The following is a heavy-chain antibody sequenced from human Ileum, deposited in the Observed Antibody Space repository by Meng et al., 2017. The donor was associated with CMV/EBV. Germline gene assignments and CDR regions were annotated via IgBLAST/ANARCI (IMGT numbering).Heavy chain of an antibody. CDR2: IYGGGIAT. CDR3: AKGSGYLIDY. CDR1: GFTFSDYA. D-gene: IGHD3-3*01. J-gene: IGHJ4*02. Sequence: GESLKISCAASGFTFSDYAMSWVRQAPGKGLEWVSVIYGGGIATYYADSVKGRFTISRDNAKNSLYLQMNSLRVEDTAVYYCAKGSGYLIDYWGQGTLVTVSS. V-gene: IGHV3-23*03.